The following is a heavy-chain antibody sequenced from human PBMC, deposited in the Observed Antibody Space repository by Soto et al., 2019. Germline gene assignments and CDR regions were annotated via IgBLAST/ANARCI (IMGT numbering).Heavy chain of an antibody. J-gene: IGHJ4*02. CDR1: GFTFSSYW. D-gene: IGHD2-2*01. CDR3: GRGYARLDD. V-gene: IGHV3-7*03. Sequence: EVQLVESGGGLVQPGGSLRLSCAASGFTFSSYWMSWARQAPGKGLEWVANIKEDGNEKYYVESVKGRFTISRDNVEKTLCLQMTSLRAEDTAVYYRGRGYARLDDWGKGTLVTVAS. CDR2: IKEDGNEK.